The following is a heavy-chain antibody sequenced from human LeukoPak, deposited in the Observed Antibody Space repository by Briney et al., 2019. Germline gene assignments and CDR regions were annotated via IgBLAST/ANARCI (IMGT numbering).Heavy chain of an antibody. D-gene: IGHD1-26*01. J-gene: IGHJ4*02. CDR2: INDSGNT. CDR3: ARKAVGATSNYFDH. V-gene: IGHV4-34*01. CDR1: GGSFSGNY. Sequence: SSETLSLTCAVYGGSFSGNYWTWIRQPPGKGLEWIGEINDSGNTNYNPSLKSRVTISVDTPKNQISLKLSSVTAADTAVYYCARKAVGATSNYFDHWGQGTLVTVSS.